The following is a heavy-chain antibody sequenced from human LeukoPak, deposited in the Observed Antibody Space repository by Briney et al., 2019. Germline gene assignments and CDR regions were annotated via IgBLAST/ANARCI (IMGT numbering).Heavy chain of an antibody. D-gene: IGHD3-10*01. V-gene: IGHV4-30-2*01. CDR1: GGSISSGGYS. Sequence: SETLSLTCAVSGGSISSGGYSWSWIRQPPGKGLEWIGYIYHSGSTNYNPSLKSRVTMSVDTSKNQFSLKLSSVTAADTAVYYCARLAQGSWFDPWGQGTLVTVSS. CDR3: ARLAQGSWFDP. CDR2: IYHSGST. J-gene: IGHJ5*02.